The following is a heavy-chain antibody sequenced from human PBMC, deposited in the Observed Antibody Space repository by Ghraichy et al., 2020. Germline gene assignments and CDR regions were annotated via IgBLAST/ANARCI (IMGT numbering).Heavy chain of an antibody. J-gene: IGHJ5*02. Sequence: SETLSLTCAVYGGSFSGYYWSWIRQPPGKGLEWIGEINHSGSTNYNPSLKSRVTISVDTSKNQFSLKLSSVTAADTAVYYCARGCAYYDGSGQNWFDPWGQGTMVTVSS. V-gene: IGHV4-34*01. D-gene: IGHD3-10*01. CDR3: ARGCAYYDGSGQNWFDP. CDR1: GGSFSGYY. CDR2: INHSGST.